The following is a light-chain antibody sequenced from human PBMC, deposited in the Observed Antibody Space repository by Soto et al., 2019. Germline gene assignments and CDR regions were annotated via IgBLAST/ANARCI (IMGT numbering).Light chain of an antibody. CDR3: LQDYNYPRT. Sequence: AIQMTQSPSSLSASVGDRVTITCRASQGIRNDLGWYQQKPGKAPKLLIYAASSLQSGVPSRFSGSGSGTDITLAISSQQPEDFATYYCLQDYNYPRTFGQGTKVEIK. V-gene: IGKV1-6*01. J-gene: IGKJ1*01. CDR2: AAS. CDR1: QGIRND.